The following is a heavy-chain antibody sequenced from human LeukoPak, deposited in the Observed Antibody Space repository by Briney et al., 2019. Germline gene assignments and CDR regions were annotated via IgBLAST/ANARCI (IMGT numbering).Heavy chain of an antibody. Sequence: ASVKVSCKASGYTFTSYGISWVRQAPGQGLEWMGWISAYNGNTNYAQKLQGRVTMTTDTSTSTAYMELRSLRSDDTAVYYCARDYLDSNYDYCYYGMDVWGQGTTVTVSS. J-gene: IGHJ6*02. D-gene: IGHD4-11*01. CDR2: ISAYNGNT. CDR1: GYTFTSYG. V-gene: IGHV1-18*01. CDR3: ARDYLDSNYDYCYYGMDV.